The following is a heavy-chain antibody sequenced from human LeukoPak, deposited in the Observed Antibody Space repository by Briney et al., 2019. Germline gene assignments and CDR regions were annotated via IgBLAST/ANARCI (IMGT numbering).Heavy chain of an antibody. D-gene: IGHD5-24*01. Sequence: PGGSLRLSCAASGFTFSSYTMNWVRQAPGKGLEWVSVIYSGGSTYYADSVKGRFTISRDNSKNTLYLQMNGLRAEDTAVYYCASRDGYNLDYWGQGTLVTVSS. CDR1: GFTFSSYT. V-gene: IGHV3-66*01. J-gene: IGHJ4*02. CDR3: ASRDGYNLDY. CDR2: IYSGGST.